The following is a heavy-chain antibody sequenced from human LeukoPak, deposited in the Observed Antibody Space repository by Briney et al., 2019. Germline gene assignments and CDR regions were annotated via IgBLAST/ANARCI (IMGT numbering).Heavy chain of an antibody. V-gene: IGHV4-30-2*01. J-gene: IGHJ4*02. D-gene: IGHD6-19*01. CDR3: AREAVAGTACFDY. CDR1: GGSISSGGYY. Sequence: SETLSLTCTVSGGSISSGGYYWSWIRQPPGKGLEWIGYIYHSGSTYYNPSLKSRVTISVDTSKNQFSLKLSSVTAADTAVYYCAREAVAGTACFDYWGQGTLVTVSS. CDR2: IYHSGST.